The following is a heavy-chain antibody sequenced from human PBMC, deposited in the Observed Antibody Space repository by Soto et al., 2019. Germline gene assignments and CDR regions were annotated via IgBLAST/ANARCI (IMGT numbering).Heavy chain of an antibody. V-gene: IGHV3-23*01. CDR2: ISGSGGST. D-gene: IGHD3-16*02. CDR1: GFTFSSYA. CDR3: AKDTGIYDYVWGSYRYTGSFDY. Sequence: GGSLRLSFAASGFTFSSYAMSLVRQAPGKGLEWVSAISGSGGSTYYADSVKGRFTISRDNSKNTLYLQMNSLRAEDTAVYYCAKDTGIYDYVWGSYRYTGSFDYWGQGTLVTVSS. J-gene: IGHJ4*02.